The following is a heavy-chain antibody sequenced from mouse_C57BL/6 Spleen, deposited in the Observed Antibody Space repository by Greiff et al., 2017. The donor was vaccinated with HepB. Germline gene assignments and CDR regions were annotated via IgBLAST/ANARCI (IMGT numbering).Heavy chain of an antibody. D-gene: IGHD3-3*01. V-gene: IGHV1-74*01. CDR1: GYTFTSYW. CDR2: IHPSDSDT. CDR3: AIEGLGRGNYFDY. Sequence: QVQLQQSGAELVKPGASVKVSCKASGYTFTSYWMHWVKQRPGQGLEWIGSIHPSDSDTNYNQKFKGKATLTVDKSSSTAYMQLSSLTSEDSAVYYCAIEGLGRGNYFDYWGQGTTLTVSS. J-gene: IGHJ2*01.